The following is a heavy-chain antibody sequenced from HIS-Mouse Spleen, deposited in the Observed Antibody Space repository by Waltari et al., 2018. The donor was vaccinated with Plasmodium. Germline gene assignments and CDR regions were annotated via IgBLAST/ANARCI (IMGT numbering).Heavy chain of an antibody. J-gene: IGHJ4*02. CDR2: IDWDDDK. Sequence: QVTLRESGPALVKPTQTLTLTCTFSGFSLSTSGMCVSWIRQPPGKALEWLVRIDWDDDKYYSTSLKTRLTISKDTSKNQVVLTMTNMDPVDTATYYCARHKKRGQLVRGYFDYWGQGTLVTVSS. V-gene: IGHV2-70*15. CDR3: ARHKKRGQLVRGYFDY. D-gene: IGHD6-6*01. CDR1: GFSLSTSGMC.